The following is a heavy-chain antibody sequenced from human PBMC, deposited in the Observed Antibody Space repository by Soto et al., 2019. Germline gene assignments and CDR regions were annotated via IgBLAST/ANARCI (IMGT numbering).Heavy chain of an antibody. CDR3: ARVPCHKNSRGDY. CDR1: GYTFTHYY. V-gene: IGHV1-2*02. Sequence: QVQLVQSGAEVKKPGASVSVSCRASGYTFTHYYIHWVRRAPGQGLEWMGFINPKSGDTNYAQKFRGRVTMTRDTSTNTVNMELSSLKSDDTAVYYCARVPCHKNSRGDYWGQGTSITVSS. D-gene: IGHD3-10*01. J-gene: IGHJ4*02. CDR2: INPKSGDT.